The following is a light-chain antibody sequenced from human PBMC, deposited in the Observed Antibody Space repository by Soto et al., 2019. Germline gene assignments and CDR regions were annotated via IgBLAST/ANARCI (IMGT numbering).Light chain of an antibody. CDR1: QNIISH. CDR2: GAS. V-gene: IGKV1-39*01. CDR3: QQNYGTPPT. Sequence: DIQMTQSPSSLSASVGDRVTITCRASQNIISHLNWFQQKPGRAPNLLIYGASSLRSGVPSRFSGSGSGTDFTLTISSLQPEDFATYYCQQNYGTPPTFGQGTKVEIK. J-gene: IGKJ1*01.